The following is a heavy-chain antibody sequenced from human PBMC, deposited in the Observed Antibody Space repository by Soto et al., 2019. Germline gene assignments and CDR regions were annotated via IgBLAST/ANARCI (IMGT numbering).Heavy chain of an antibody. CDR3: ARDYGGNSGSFDY. J-gene: IGHJ4*02. Sequence: PGGSLRLSCAASGFTFSSYSMNWVRQAPGKGLEWVSSISSSSSYIYYADSVKGRFTISRDNAKNSLYLQMSSLRAEDTAVYYCARDYGGNSGSFDYWGQGTLVTVSS. V-gene: IGHV3-21*01. D-gene: IGHD4-17*01. CDR1: GFTFSSYS. CDR2: ISSSSSYI.